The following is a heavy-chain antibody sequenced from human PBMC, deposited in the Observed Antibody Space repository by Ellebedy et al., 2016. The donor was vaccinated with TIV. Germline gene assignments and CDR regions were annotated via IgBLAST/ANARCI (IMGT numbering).Heavy chain of an antibody. CDR2: IYYSGST. CDR3: ARGLLLLSSSSPFDY. D-gene: IGHD6-6*01. Sequence: MPSETLSLTCTVSGGSISSGGYYWSWIRQHPGKGLEWIGYIYYSGSTYYNPSLKSRVTISVDTSKNQFSLKLSSVTAADTAVYYCARGLLLLSSSSPFDYWGQGTLVTVSS. CDR1: GGSISSGGYY. V-gene: IGHV4-31*03. J-gene: IGHJ4*02.